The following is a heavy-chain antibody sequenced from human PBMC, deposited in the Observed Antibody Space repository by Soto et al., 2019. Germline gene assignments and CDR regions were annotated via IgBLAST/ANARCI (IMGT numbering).Heavy chain of an antibody. CDR2: IYSREST. J-gene: IGHJ4*02. D-gene: IGHD4-17*01. V-gene: IGHV4-30-4*01. CDR3: DRRLEPDYGEWHYFDY. Sequence: QVHLQESGPGLVRPSQTLSLTGTVSGASITSGDSYWSWIRQPPGKGLEWIGYIYSRESTYYNPSLRSRFTISIDTSKNQFSLRLSSVTAADTAVYYCDRRLEPDYGEWHYFDYWGQGTLLTVYS. CDR1: GASITSGDSY.